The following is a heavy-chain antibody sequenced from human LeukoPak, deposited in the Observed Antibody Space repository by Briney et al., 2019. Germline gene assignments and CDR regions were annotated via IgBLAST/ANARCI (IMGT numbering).Heavy chain of an antibody. V-gene: IGHV1-18*01. Sequence: GASVKVSCKASGYTFTSYGISWVRQAPGQGLEWMGWISAYNGNTNYAQKLQGRVTMTTDTSTSTAYMELRSLRSGDTAVYYCARGYYDFWSGYYGPHDYYYYYMDVWGKGTTVTVSS. CDR3: ARGYYDFWSGYYGPHDYYYYYMDV. J-gene: IGHJ6*03. D-gene: IGHD3-3*01. CDR1: GYTFTSYG. CDR2: ISAYNGNT.